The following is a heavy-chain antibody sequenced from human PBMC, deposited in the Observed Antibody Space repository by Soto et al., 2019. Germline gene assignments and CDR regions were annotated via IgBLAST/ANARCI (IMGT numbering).Heavy chain of an antibody. Sequence: QVQLVQSGAEVKKPGASVKVSCKASGYTFTAYYMHWVRQAPGQGLEWMGWINPNSGGSNYAQKFQGRVTMTRDTSIGTAYMELGRLTSDDTALYFCARESRCTHGACYLFDPWGQGTLVTVSS. V-gene: IGHV1-2*02. CDR3: ARESRCTHGACYLFDP. CDR1: GYTFTAYY. J-gene: IGHJ5*02. CDR2: INPNSGGS. D-gene: IGHD2-8*01.